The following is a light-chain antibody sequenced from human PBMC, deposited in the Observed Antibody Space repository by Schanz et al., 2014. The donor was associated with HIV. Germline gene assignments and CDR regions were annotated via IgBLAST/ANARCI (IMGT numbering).Light chain of an antibody. V-gene: IGLV1-44*01. CDR1: SSNIGSNT. CDR2: SNN. J-gene: IGLJ2*01. Sequence: QSVLTQPPSASGTPGQKVTISCSGSSSNIGSNTVRWYQQLPGMAPTLLIYSNNQRPSGVPDRFSGSKSGTSASLVITGLQAEDEASYFCETYDSSLSGFVVFGGGTKLTVL. CDR3: ETYDSSLSGFVV.